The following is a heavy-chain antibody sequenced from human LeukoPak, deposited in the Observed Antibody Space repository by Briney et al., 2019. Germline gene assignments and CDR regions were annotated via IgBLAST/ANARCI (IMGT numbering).Heavy chain of an antibody. D-gene: IGHD6-19*01. CDR2: ISGSGSDT. J-gene: IGHJ4*02. V-gene: IGHV3-23*01. CDR3: AGSSGWWAHDY. Sequence: GASLRLSCAASGFTFSSYAMTWVRQAPGKGLEWVSSISGSGSDTYYADSVKGRFTISRDNSKNTLCVQMVSLRAEDTAIYYCAGSSGWWAHDYWGQGTLVTVSS. CDR1: GFTFSSYA.